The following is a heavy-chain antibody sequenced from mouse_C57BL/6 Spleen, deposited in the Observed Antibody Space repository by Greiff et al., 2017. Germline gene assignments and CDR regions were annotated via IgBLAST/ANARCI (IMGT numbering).Heavy chain of an antibody. CDR3: AREDLVYDYDGDY. CDR2: IDPNSGGT. CDR1: GYTFTSYW. V-gene: IGHV1-72*01. J-gene: IGHJ2*01. D-gene: IGHD2-4*01. Sequence: QVQLQQPGAELVKPGASVKLSCKASGYTFTSYWMHWVKQRPGRGLEWIGRIDPNSGGTKYNEKFKGKATLTVDKPSSTAYMQLSSLTSEDSAVYYCAREDLVYDYDGDYWGQGTTLTVSS.